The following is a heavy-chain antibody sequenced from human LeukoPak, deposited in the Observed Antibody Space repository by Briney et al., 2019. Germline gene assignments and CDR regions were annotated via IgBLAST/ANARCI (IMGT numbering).Heavy chain of an antibody. Sequence: SETLSLTCTVSGGSISSYYWSWIRQPPGKGLEWIGYIYYSGGTNYNPSLKSRVTISVDTSKNQFSLKLSSVTAADTAVYYCARRGGWFDPWGQGTLVTVSS. CDR3: ARRGGWFDP. CDR2: IYYSGGT. J-gene: IGHJ5*02. V-gene: IGHV4-59*01. CDR1: GGSISSYY.